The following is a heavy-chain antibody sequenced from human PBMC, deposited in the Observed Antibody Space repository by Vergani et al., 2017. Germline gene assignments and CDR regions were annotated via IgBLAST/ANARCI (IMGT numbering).Heavy chain of an antibody. J-gene: IGHJ5*02. Sequence: QVQLQESGPGLVKPSETLSLTCTVSGGSISSYYWSWIRQPPGKGLEWIGYIYYSGSTNYNPALKSRVTISVDTSKNQFSLKLSSVTSADTAVYYCARECITIFGGGWFDPWGQGTLVTVSS. V-gene: IGHV4-59*01. D-gene: IGHD3-3*01. CDR1: GGSISSYY. CDR2: IYYSGST. CDR3: ARECITIFGGGWFDP.